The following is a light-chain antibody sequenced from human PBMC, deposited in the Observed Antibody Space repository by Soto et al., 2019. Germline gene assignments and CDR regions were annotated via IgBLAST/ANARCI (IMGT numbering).Light chain of an antibody. CDR1: QSVSSTY. Sequence: ELVLTQSPGTLSLSPGERATLSCRASQSVSSTYLAWYQQKPGQAPRLLIYGASSRATGIPDRFSGSGSGTDFTLTISRLEPEDFAVYYCQTYGSSAWTFGQGTNVDIK. V-gene: IGKV3-20*01. J-gene: IGKJ1*01. CDR3: QTYGSSAWT. CDR2: GAS.